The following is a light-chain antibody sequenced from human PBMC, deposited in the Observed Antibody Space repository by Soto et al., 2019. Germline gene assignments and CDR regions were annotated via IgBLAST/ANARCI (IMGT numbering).Light chain of an antibody. V-gene: IGLV2-8*01. CDR2: DVS. CDR3: SSYAGGPVVV. J-gene: IGLJ2*01. Sequence: QSALTQPPSASGSPGQSVTISCTGTSSDVGGYNYVCWYQQYPGKAPKLMIYDVSKRPSGVADRFSGSKLGNTASLTVSGLQAEDEADYYCSSYAGGPVVVFGGGTNLTVL. CDR1: SSDVGGYNY.